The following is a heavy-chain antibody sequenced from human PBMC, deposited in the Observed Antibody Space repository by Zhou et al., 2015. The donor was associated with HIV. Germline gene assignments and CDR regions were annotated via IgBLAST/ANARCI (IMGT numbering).Heavy chain of an antibody. Sequence: QVQLVQSGAEVKKPGSSVKVSCKAFGGTFSSYATGWVRQAPGQGLEWMGGIIPLSGATTYAHKFQDRLTITADESTSTAYMELTGLRSDDTAVYYCARGGTNFPYGDQVDYYYGMDVWGQGTTVTVSS. CDR3: ARGGTNFPYGDQVDYYYGMDV. CDR1: GGTFSSYA. V-gene: IGHV1-69*01. J-gene: IGHJ6*02. D-gene: IGHD4-17*01. CDR2: IIPLSGAT.